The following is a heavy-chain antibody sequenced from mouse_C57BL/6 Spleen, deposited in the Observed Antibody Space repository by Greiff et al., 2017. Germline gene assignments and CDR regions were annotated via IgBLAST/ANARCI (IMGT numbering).Heavy chain of an antibody. CDR1: GFTFSDYG. CDR2: ISSGSSTI. V-gene: IGHV5-17*01. D-gene: IGHD1-1*01. CDR3: SKVYYYGSSPFYAMDY. J-gene: IGHJ4*01. Sequence: EVQVVESGGGLVKPGGSLKLSCAASGFTFSDYGMHWVRQAPEKGLEWVAYISSGSSTIYYADTVKGRFTISRDNAKNTVFLQMTSLRSEETAMYYCSKVYYYGSSPFYAMDYWGQGTSVTVSS.